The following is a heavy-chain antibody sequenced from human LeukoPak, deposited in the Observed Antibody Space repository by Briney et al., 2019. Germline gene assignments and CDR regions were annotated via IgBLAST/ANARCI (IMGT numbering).Heavy chain of an antibody. V-gene: IGHV3-48*04. Sequence: GGSLRLSCAASGFTFSSYWMSWVRQAPGKGLEWVSYISSSGSTIYYADSVKGRFTISRDNAKNSLYLQMNSLRAEDTAVYYCARAIVGATTFDYWGQGTLVTVSS. CDR1: GFTFSSYW. J-gene: IGHJ4*02. D-gene: IGHD1-26*01. CDR3: ARAIVGATTFDY. CDR2: ISSSGSTI.